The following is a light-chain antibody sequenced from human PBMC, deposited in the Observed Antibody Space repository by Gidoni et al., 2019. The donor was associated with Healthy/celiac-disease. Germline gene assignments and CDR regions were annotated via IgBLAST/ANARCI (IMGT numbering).Light chain of an antibody. CDR3: QSYDSSLSGPVV. Sequence: QPVLTPPPSVSGAPGQRVTISCPGSSSNIGAGYDVHWYQQLPGTAPKLLIYGNSNRPSGVPDRFSGSKSGTSASLAITGLQAEDEADYYCQSYDSSLSGPVVFGGGTKLTVL. J-gene: IGLJ2*01. V-gene: IGLV1-40*01. CDR1: SSNIGAGYD. CDR2: GNS.